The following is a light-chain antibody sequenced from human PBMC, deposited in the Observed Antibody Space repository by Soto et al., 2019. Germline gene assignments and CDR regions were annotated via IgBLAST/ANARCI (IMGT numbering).Light chain of an antibody. Sequence: EVVLTQSPATLSLSPGERATLSCRASQSVSNFLAWYQQKPGQAPRLLIYDASNRATGIPARFSGSGSGTDFTLTISSLEHEDFAFYYCQQRDLHWTFGLGTKVEIK. CDR1: QSVSNF. CDR2: DAS. V-gene: IGKV3-11*01. CDR3: QQRDLHWT. J-gene: IGKJ1*01.